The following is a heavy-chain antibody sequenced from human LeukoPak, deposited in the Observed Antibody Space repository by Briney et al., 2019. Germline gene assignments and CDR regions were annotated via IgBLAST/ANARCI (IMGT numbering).Heavy chain of an antibody. D-gene: IGHD3-3*01. V-gene: IGHV4-4*07. CDR1: GGSISSYY. Sequence: KPSETLSLTCTVSGGSISSYYWSWIRQPAGKGLEWIGRIYTSGSTNYNPSLKSRITMSVDTSKNQFSLKLSSVTAADTAVYYCARAGSIWSGYYRFDPWGQGTLVTVSS. J-gene: IGHJ5*02. CDR2: IYTSGST. CDR3: ARAGSIWSGYYRFDP.